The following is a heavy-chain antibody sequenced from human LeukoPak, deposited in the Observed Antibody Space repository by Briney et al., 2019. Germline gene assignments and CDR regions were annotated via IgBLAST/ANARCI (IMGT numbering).Heavy chain of an antibody. CDR1: GGSISSYY. D-gene: IGHD4-17*01. CDR3: AREPDYGDYFDY. J-gene: IGHJ4*02. Sequence: SETLSLTCTVSGGSISSYYWSWIRQPAGKGLEWIGRIYTSGSTNYNPSLTSRVTMSVDTSKNQFSLTLSSVTATDTAVYYCAREPDYGDYFDYWGQGTLVTVSS. V-gene: IGHV4-4*07. CDR2: IYTSGST.